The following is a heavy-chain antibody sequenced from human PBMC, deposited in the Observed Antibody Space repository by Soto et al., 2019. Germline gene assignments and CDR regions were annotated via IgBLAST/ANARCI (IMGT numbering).Heavy chain of an antibody. CDR2: ISGSGATA. V-gene: IGHV3-23*01. D-gene: IGHD5-18*01. CDR3: ARGSRYSYGPDYYYYAMDV. J-gene: IGHJ6*02. CDR1: GFTFRSFA. Sequence: EVQLLESGGGLVQPGGSLRLSCAASGFTFRSFAMTWVRQAPGKGLEGVSVISGSGATAYYADSVRGRFAVSRANSKNTVHLQMNSLRVEDTAVYYCARGSRYSYGPDYYYYAMDVWGQGTTVTVSS.